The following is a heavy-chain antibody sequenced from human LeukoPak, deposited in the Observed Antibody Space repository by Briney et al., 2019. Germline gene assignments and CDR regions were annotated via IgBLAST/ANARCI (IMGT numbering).Heavy chain of an antibody. CDR2: ISSSGSTI. CDR1: GFTFSSYE. Sequence: GGSLRLSCAASGFTFSSYEMNWVRQAPGKGLEWVSYISSSGSTIYYADSVKGRFTISRDNAKNSLYQQMNSLRAEDTAVYYCASHRAAAGTDYYGMDVWGQGTTVTVSS. J-gene: IGHJ6*02. V-gene: IGHV3-48*03. D-gene: IGHD6-13*01. CDR3: ASHRAAAGTDYYGMDV.